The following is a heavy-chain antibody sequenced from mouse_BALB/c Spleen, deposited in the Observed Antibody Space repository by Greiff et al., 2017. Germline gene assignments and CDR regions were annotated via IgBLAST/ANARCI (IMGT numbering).Heavy chain of an antibody. CDR1: GYTFTSYV. V-gene: IGHV1-14*01. Sequence: VHVKQSGPELVKPGASVKMSCKASGYTFTSYVMHWVKQKPGQGLEWIGYINPYNDGTKYNEKFKGKATLTSDKSSSTAYMELSSLTSEDSAVYYCARTDPYYAMDYWGQGTSVTVSS. CDR3: ARTDPYYAMDY. J-gene: IGHJ4*01. CDR2: INPYNDGT.